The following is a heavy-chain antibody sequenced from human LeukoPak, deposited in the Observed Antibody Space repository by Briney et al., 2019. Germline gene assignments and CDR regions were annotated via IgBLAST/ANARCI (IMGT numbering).Heavy chain of an antibody. CDR1: GGSFSGYY. CDR2: INHSGST. V-gene: IGHV4-34*01. J-gene: IGHJ4*02. Sequence: SETLCLTCAVYGGSFSGYYWSWIRQPPGKGLEWIGEINHSGSTNYNPSLKSRVTLSVDTSKNRFSLKLSSVTAADTAVYYCARGQLVKGVYDFWSGYPSAFDYWGQGTLVTVSS. D-gene: IGHD3-3*01. CDR3: ARGQLVKGVYDFWSGYPSAFDY.